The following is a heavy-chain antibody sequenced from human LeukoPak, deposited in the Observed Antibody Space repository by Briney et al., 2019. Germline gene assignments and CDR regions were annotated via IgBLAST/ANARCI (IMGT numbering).Heavy chain of an antibody. D-gene: IGHD1-26*01. CDR1: GYSFNSYG. Sequence: ASVKVSCKASGYSFNSYGISWVRQAPGQGLRWRGWSNTYKGNTNYAQKFQGRVSMTTDRSTSTAFLELRSLRSDDTAVYYCARDQKVGTTATYTPFDPWGQGTLVTVSS. J-gene: IGHJ5*02. CDR2: SNTYKGNT. V-gene: IGHV1-18*01. CDR3: ARDQKVGTTATYTPFDP.